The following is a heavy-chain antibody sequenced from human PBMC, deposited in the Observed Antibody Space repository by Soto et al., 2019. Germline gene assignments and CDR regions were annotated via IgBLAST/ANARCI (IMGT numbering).Heavy chain of an antibody. Sequence: QVQLVQSGAEVKKPGASVKVSCQASGYTFTSYGISWVRQAPGQGLEWMGWISAYNGNTNYAQKLQGRVTMATDTSTSTAYMEPRSLRSDDTAVYYCARDRELGVPHPAGYWGQGTLVTVSS. J-gene: IGHJ4*02. D-gene: IGHD3-3*01. CDR2: ISAYNGNT. V-gene: IGHV1-18*01. CDR3: ARDRELGVPHPAGY. CDR1: GYTFTSYG.